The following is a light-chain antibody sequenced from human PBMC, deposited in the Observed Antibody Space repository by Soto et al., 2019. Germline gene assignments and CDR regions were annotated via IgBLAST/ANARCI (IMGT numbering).Light chain of an antibody. CDR3: CSYAGSSTPYV. CDR1: SSDVGSYNL. CDR2: EVS. V-gene: IGLV2-23*02. Sequence: QSVLTQPASVSGSPGQSITISCTGTSSDVGSYNLVSWYQQHPGNAPKLMIYEVSKRPSGVSNRFSGSKSGNTASLTISGLQAEDEADYYCCSYAGSSTPYVFGTGTQLTVL. J-gene: IGLJ1*01.